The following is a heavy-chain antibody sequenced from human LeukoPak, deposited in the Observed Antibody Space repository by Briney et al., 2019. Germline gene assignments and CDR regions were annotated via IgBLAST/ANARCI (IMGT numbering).Heavy chain of an antibody. D-gene: IGHD5-18*01. CDR1: GFTFSNAW. V-gene: IGHV3-15*01. CDR3: TTGRAMVVFDY. CDR2: IKSKTDGGTT. J-gene: IGHJ4*02. Sequence: GGSLRLSCAASGFTFSNAWMSWVRQAPGKGLEWVGRIKSKTDGGTTDYAAPVKGRFTISRDDSKNTLYLQMNSLKTEDTAVHYCTTGRAMVVFDYWGQGTLVTVSS.